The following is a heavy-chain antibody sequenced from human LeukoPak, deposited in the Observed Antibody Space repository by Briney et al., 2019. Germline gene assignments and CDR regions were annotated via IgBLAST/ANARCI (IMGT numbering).Heavy chain of an antibody. CDR2: IYTSGST. D-gene: IGHD2-2*01. V-gene: IGHV4-4*07. CDR1: GGSISSYY. CDR3: ARGSPFVVVVPAASYYYYYMDV. Sequence: PSETLSLTCTVSGGSISSYYWSWIRQPAGKGLEWIGRIYTSGSTNYNPSLKSRVTMSVDTSKNQFSLKLSSVTAADTAVYYCARGSPFVVVVPAASYYYYYMDVWGKGTTVTVSS. J-gene: IGHJ6*03.